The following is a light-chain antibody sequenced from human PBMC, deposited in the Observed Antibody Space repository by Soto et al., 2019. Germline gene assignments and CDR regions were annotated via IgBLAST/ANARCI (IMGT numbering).Light chain of an antibody. CDR3: LQRGNWPWT. J-gene: IGKJ1*01. CDR1: QGVSSY. V-gene: IGKV3-11*01. CDR2: EAS. Sequence: EIVLTQSPATLSLSPGERATLSCRASQGVSSYLAWYQQKPGQAPSLLIYEASSRATGIPARFSGSGSGTDFTLTISSREPEDFAVYYCLQRGNWPWTFGQGTKVEIK.